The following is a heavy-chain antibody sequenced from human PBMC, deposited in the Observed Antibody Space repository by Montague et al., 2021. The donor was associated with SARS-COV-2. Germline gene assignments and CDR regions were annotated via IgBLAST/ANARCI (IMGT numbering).Heavy chain of an antibody. CDR1: GFSLSTRTVG. Sequence: PELVKPTQTLTLTCTFSGFSLSTRTVGVGWIRQPPGKALEWLALIYWDDDKRYSPSLKSRLTITKVTSKNQVVLTMTNMDPVDTATYYCAHRLPAVAAFDYWGQGTLVTVSS. J-gene: IGHJ4*02. CDR2: IYWDDDK. V-gene: IGHV2-5*02. CDR3: AHRLPAVAAFDY. D-gene: IGHD6-6*01.